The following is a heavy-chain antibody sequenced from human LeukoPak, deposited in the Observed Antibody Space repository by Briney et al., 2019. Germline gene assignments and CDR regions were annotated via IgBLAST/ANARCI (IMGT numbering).Heavy chain of an antibody. V-gene: IGHV4-59*01. CDR1: GGSISSYY. J-gene: IGHJ4*02. CDR3: AGGLHHDFPFDY. CDR2: IYYSGST. Sequence: SETLSLTCTVSGGSISSYYWSWIRQPPGKGLEWIGYIYYSGSTNYNPSLKSRVTISLDTSKSQFSLKLSSVTAADTAVYYCAGGLHHDFPFDYWGQGTLVTVSS. D-gene: IGHD3-3*01.